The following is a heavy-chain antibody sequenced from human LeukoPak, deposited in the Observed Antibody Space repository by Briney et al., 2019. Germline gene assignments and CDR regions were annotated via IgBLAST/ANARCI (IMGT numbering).Heavy chain of an antibody. Sequence: SETLSHTCTVSGGSISSSSYYWGWIRQPPGKGLEWIGSIYYSGSTYYNPSLKSRVTISVDTSKNQFSLKLSSVTAADTAVYYCARGLERYFDLWGRGTLVTVSS. CDR2: IYYSGST. CDR1: GGSISSSSYY. CDR3: ARGLERYFDL. V-gene: IGHV4-39*01. J-gene: IGHJ2*01. D-gene: IGHD1-1*01.